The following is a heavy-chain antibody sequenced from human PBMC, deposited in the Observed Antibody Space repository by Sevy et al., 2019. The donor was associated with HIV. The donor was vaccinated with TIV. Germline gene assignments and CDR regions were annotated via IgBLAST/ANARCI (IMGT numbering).Heavy chain of an antibody. CDR3: ARDGGDFRSGYFFPFDY. J-gene: IGHJ4*01. Sequence: ASVKVSCKASGYTFTSYGISWVRQAPGQGLEWMGWISANNGNTNYAQKLQGRVTMTTDTSASTDYMELTSLRSDDTAVYYCARDGGDFRSGYFFPFDYWGHGTLVTVSS. V-gene: IGHV1-18*04. CDR1: GYTFTSYG. D-gene: IGHD3-3*01. CDR2: ISANNGNT.